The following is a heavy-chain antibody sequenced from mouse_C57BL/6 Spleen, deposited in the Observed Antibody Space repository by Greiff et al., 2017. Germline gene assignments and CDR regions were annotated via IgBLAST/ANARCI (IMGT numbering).Heavy chain of an antibody. CDR1: GYTFTSYW. J-gene: IGHJ1*03. Sequence: QVHVKQPGAELVKPGASVKLSCKASGYTFTSYWMHWVKQRPGRGLEWIGRIDPNSGGTKYNENFKSKATLTVDKPSSTAYMQLSSLTSEDSAVYYCARRDYDGYWYFDVWGTGTTVTVSS. CDR2: IDPNSGGT. V-gene: IGHV1-72*01. CDR3: ARRDYDGYWYFDV. D-gene: IGHD2-4*01.